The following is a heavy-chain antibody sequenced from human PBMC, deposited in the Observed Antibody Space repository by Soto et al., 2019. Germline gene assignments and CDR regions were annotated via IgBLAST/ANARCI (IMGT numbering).Heavy chain of an antibody. CDR2: ISGSGGTT. Sequence: EVQLLESGGGWIQPGGSLRLSCAASGFSFSNYAMNWVRKAPGKGLEWVSFISGSGGTTDYADSVRGRFRLSRDNSKHTVDLEMNSLRTDATAVYFCAKGRSALPIFEYWGQGVMVTVSS. V-gene: IGHV3-23*01. CDR1: GFSFSNYA. CDR3: AKGRSALPIFEY. J-gene: IGHJ4*02.